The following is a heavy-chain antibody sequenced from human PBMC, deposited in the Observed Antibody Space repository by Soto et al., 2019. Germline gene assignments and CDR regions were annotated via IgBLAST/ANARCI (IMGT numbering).Heavy chain of an antibody. J-gene: IGHJ6*02. CDR3: ARHGQLVSYGMDV. V-gene: IGHV5-10-1*01. CDR2: IDPSDSYT. D-gene: IGHD6-6*01. CDR1: GYIFTSYW. Sequence: GESLKISCQGSGYIFTSYWISWVRQMPGKGLEWMGRIDPSDSYTNYSPSFQGHVTISADKSISTAYLQWSSLKASDTAMYYCARHGQLVSYGMDVWGQGTTVTVSS.